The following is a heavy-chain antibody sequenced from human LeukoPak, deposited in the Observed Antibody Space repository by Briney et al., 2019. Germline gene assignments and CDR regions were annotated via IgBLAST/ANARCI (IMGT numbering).Heavy chain of an antibody. CDR1: GFTFSSYG. Sequence: GGSLRLSCAASGFTFSSYGMHWVRQAPGKGLEWLASIRDDGSNKYYADSVKGRFTISRDNAKNSLYLQMNSLRAEDTAAYYCARHLSGITGYTYGRGIDYWGQGTLLTVSS. J-gene: IGHJ4*02. D-gene: IGHD5-18*01. V-gene: IGHV3-33*08. CDR3: ARHLSGITGYTYGRGIDY. CDR2: IRDDGSNK.